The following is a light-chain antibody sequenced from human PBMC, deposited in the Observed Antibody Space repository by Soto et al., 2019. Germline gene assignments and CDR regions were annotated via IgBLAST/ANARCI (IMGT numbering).Light chain of an antibody. V-gene: IGKV3-11*01. CDR1: HSVGSL. J-gene: IGKJ5*01. CDR2: FGS. CDR3: QQYSNWPIT. Sequence: EIVLTQSPATLSLSPGDRATLSCRANHSVGSLLAWYRQKPGQAPRLLIYFGSNRAAGIPPRFSGSGSGTEFTLTISSLQSEDFAVYYCQQYSNWPITFGQGTRLEIK.